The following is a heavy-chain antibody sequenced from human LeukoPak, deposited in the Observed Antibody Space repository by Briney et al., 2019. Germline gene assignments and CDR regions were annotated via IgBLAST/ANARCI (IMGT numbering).Heavy chain of an antibody. V-gene: IGHV3-21*01. CDR1: GFTFSSYN. CDR2: ISRSSDYI. CDR3: AREELSY. J-gene: IGHJ4*02. Sequence: GGSLRLSCAASGFTFSSYNMNWVRQAPGKGLEWVSSISRSSDYIYYADSVKGRFTISRDNAKNSLYLQMNSLRAEDTAGYYCAREELSYWAQGTLVTVSS. D-gene: IGHD1-26*01.